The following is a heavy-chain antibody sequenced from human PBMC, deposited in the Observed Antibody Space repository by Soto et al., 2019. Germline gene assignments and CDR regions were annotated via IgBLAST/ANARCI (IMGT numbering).Heavy chain of an antibody. CDR1: GGSFSGYY. CDR2: INHSGST. CDR3: ARGQSPGVAAAGYYYYYMDV. Sequence: SETLSLTCAVYGGSFSGYYWSWIRQPPGKGLEWIGEINHSGSTNYNPSLKSRVTISVDTSKNQFSLKLSSVTAADTAVYYCARGQSPGVAAAGYYYYYMDVWGKGTTVTVSS. J-gene: IGHJ6*03. V-gene: IGHV4-34*01. D-gene: IGHD6-13*01.